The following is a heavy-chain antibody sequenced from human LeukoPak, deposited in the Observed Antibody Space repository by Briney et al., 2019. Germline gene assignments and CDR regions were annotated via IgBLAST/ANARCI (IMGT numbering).Heavy chain of an antibody. CDR3: ARGYSYGYGIDP. V-gene: IGHV4-31*11. Sequence: SETLSLTCAVYGGSFSGYYWSWIRQHPGKGLEWIGYIYYSGSTYYNPSLKSRVTISVDTSKNQFSLKLSSVTAADTAVYYCARGYSYGYGIDPWGQGTLVTVSS. CDR2: IYYSGST. CDR1: GGSFSGYY. D-gene: IGHD5-18*01. J-gene: IGHJ5*02.